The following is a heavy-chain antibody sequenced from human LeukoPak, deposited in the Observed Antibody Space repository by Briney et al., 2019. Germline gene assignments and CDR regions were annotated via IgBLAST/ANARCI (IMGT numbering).Heavy chain of an antibody. D-gene: IGHD3-9*01. CDR2: IYHSGST. CDR3: ARASHRSHDTIYGMDV. Sequence: KASETLSLTCTVSGYSISSGYYWGWIRQPPGKGLGWIGSIYHSGSTYYNPSLKSRVTISVDTSKNQFSLKLSSVTAADTAVYYCARASHRSHDTIYGMDVWGQGTTVIVSS. J-gene: IGHJ6*02. V-gene: IGHV4-38-2*02. CDR1: GYSISSGYY.